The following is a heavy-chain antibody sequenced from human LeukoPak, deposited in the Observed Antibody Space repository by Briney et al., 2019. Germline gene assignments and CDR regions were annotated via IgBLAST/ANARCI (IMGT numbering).Heavy chain of an antibody. CDR1: GGSISSYY. CDR2: IYYSGST. CDR3: AKTRRYYDSSGYIHYFDY. D-gene: IGHD3-22*01. J-gene: IGHJ4*02. Sequence: SETLSLTCTVSGGSISSYYWSWIRQPPGKGLEWIGYIYYSGSTYYNPSLKSRVTISVDTSKNQFSLKLSSVTAADTAVYYCAKTRRYYDSSGYIHYFDYWGQGTLVTVSS. V-gene: IGHV4-59*04.